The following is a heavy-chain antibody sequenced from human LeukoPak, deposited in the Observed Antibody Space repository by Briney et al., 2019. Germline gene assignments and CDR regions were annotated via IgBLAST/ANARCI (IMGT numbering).Heavy chain of an antibody. CDR3: ARSSRIPVPATDY. D-gene: IGHD6-19*01. V-gene: IGHV4-39*07. Sequence: PSETLSLTCTFSGGSINSINYFWGWIRQPPGKGLEWIGSIFYRGSTYYNPSLKSRVTISLTTSKNQFSLKLNSVTAADTAVYFCARSSRIPVPATDYWGQGTLVTVSS. CDR1: GGSINSINYF. J-gene: IGHJ4*02. CDR2: IFYRGST.